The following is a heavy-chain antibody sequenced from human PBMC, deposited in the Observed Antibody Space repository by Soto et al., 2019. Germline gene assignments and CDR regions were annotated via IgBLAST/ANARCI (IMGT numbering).Heavy chain of an antibody. V-gene: IGHV3-49*04. CDR3: TRDQARIAAAGTLDY. CDR1: GFTFGDYA. J-gene: IGHJ4*02. D-gene: IGHD6-13*01. CDR2: IRSKAYGGTT. Sequence: GGSLRLSCTASGFTFGDYAMSWVRQAPGKGLEWVGFIRSKAYGGTTEYAASVKDRFTISRDDSKSIAYLQMNSLKTEDTAVYYCTRDQARIAAAGTLDYWGQGTLVTVSS.